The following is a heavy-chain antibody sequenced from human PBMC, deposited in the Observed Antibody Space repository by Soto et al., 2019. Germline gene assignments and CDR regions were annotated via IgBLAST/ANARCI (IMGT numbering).Heavy chain of an antibody. D-gene: IGHD3-10*01. CDR2: IYYSGST. CDR3: ASRKSSPYFDY. Sequence: TLSLTCTVSGGSISSGDYYWSWIRQPPGKGLEWIGYIYYSGSTYYNPSLKSRVTISVDTSKNQFSLKLSSVTAADTAVYYCASRKSSPYFDYWGQGTLVIVSS. J-gene: IGHJ4*02. V-gene: IGHV4-30-4*01. CDR1: GGSISSGDYY.